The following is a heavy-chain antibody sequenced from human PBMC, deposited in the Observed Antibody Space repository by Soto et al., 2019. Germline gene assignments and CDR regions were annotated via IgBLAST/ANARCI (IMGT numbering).Heavy chain of an antibody. Sequence: PGGSLRLSCAASGFTFSSYSMNWVRQAPGEGLEWVSYISSSSSTIYYADSVKGRFTISRDNAKNSLYLQMNSLRAEDTAVYYCARGRIAAAGRWFDPWGQGTLVTVSS. D-gene: IGHD6-13*01. CDR3: ARGRIAAAGRWFDP. V-gene: IGHV3-48*01. CDR1: GFTFSSYS. CDR2: ISSSSSTI. J-gene: IGHJ5*02.